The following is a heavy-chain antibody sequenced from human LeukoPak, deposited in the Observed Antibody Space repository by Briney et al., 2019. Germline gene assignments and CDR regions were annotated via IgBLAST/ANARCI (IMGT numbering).Heavy chain of an antibody. D-gene: IGHD1-1*01. CDR3: ATDGISEETTTDY. CDR1: GFTFNNAW. Sequence: GGSLRLSCAASGFTFNNAWVNWVRQAPGKGLEWVGRIKSKSDGGTTDYAAPVKGRFIISRDDSKNTLYLQMNSLKTEDTAVYFCATDGISEETTTDYWGQGTLVTVSS. J-gene: IGHJ4*02. V-gene: IGHV3-15*01. CDR2: IKSKSDGGTT.